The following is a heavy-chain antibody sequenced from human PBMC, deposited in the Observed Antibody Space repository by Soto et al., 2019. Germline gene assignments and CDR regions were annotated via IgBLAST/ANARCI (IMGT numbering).Heavy chain of an antibody. CDR1: GGSISSYY. D-gene: IGHD7-27*01. J-gene: IGHJ4*02. Sequence: SETLSLTCTVSGGSISSYYWSWIRQPPGKGLEWTGYIYYSGSTNYNPSLKSRVTMTRDTSKSTAFMELSSLRSEDTAVYYCARGPRNWGVDYWGQGTLVTVS. CDR2: IYYSGST. V-gene: IGHV4-59*01. CDR3: ARGPRNWGVDY.